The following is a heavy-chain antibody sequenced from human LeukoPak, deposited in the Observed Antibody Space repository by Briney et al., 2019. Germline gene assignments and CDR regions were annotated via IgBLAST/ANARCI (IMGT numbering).Heavy chain of an antibody. CDR1: GGSISSSSYY. J-gene: IGHJ5*02. Sequence: SETLSLTRTVSGGSISSSSYYWGWIRQPPGKGLEWIGSIHYSGSTNYNPSLKSRVTISVDTSKNQFSLKLSSVTAADTAVYYCARLRGATVAHNWFDPWGQGTLVTVSS. V-gene: IGHV4-39*07. CDR2: IHYSGST. CDR3: ARLRGATVAHNWFDP. D-gene: IGHD6-19*01.